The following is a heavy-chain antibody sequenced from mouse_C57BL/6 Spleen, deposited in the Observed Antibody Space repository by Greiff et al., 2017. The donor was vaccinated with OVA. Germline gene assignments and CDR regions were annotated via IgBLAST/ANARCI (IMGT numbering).Heavy chain of an antibody. CDR3: ATDSSGLYYFDY. Sequence: VQLQQPGAELVKPGASVKLSCKASGYTFTSYWMHWVKQRPGQGLEWIGMIHPNSGSTNYNEKFKSKATLTVDKSSSTAYMQLSSLTSEDSAVYYCATDSSGLYYFDYWGQGTTLTVSS. J-gene: IGHJ2*01. D-gene: IGHD3-2*02. CDR1: GYTFTSYW. V-gene: IGHV1-64*01. CDR2: IHPNSGST.